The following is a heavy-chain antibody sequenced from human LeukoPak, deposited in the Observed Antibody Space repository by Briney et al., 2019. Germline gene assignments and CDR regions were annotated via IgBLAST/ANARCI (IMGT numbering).Heavy chain of an antibody. CDR2: ISYDGSNK. CDR1: GFTFSSHG. V-gene: IGHV3-30*18. Sequence: GSLRLSCAASGFTFSSHGMHWVRQAPGKGLEWVAVISYDGSNKYYADSVKGRFTISRDNSKNTLYLQMNSLRAEDTAVYYCAERNDYGDYWGQGTLVTVSS. CDR3: AERNDYGDY. J-gene: IGHJ4*02.